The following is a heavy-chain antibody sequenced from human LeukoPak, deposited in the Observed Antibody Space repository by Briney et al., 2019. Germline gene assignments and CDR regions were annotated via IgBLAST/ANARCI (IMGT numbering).Heavy chain of an antibody. V-gene: IGHV1-3*01. Sequence: ASVKVSCKASGYTFTSYAMHWVRQAPGQRLEWMGWINAGNGNTKYSQEFQGRVTITRDTSTSTVYMEVRSLRSDDTAVYYCARDGHRRYHYDSSGREDAFDIWGQGTMVTV. CDR3: ARDGHRRYHYDSSGREDAFDI. CDR1: GYTFTSYA. D-gene: IGHD3-22*01. J-gene: IGHJ3*02. CDR2: INAGNGNT.